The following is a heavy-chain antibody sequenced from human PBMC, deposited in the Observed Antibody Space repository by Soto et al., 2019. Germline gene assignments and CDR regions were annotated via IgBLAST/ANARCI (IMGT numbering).Heavy chain of an antibody. V-gene: IGHV4-39*01. CDR1: GGSISSSSYY. CDR3: ATLWFGEGNY. CDR2: IYYSGST. J-gene: IGHJ4*02. D-gene: IGHD3-10*01. Sequence: QLQLQESGPGLVKPSETLSLTCTVSGGSISSSSYYWGWIRQPPGKGLEWIGSIYYSGSTYYNPSLKSRVTISVDTPKNQFSLKLSSVTAAETAVYYCATLWFGEGNYWGQGTLVTVSS.